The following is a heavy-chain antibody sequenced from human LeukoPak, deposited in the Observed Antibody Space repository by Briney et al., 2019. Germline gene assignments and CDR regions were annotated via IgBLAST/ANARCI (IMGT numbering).Heavy chain of an antibody. D-gene: IGHD3-22*01. Sequence: GGSLRLSCAASGFTFSSYAMHWVRQAPGKGLEWVAVISYDGSNKYYADSVKGRFTISRDNPKNTLYLQMNSLRAEDTAVYYCASPSGLYYDSSGYWENWGQGTLVTVSS. V-gene: IGHV3-30-3*01. CDR1: GFTFSSYA. CDR3: ASPSGLYYDSSGYWEN. J-gene: IGHJ4*02. CDR2: ISYDGSNK.